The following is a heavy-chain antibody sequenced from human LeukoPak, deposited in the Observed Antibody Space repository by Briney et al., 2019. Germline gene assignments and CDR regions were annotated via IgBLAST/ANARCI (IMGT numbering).Heavy chain of an antibody. CDR1: GGSFSGYY. Sequence: SETLSLTCAVYGGSFSGYYWSWIRQPPGKGLEWIGEINHSGSTNYNPSLKSRVTISVDTSKNQFSLKLSSVTAADTAVYYCARPTVDYLWGSYYTPSPLIDYWGQGTLVTVSS. CDR2: INHSGST. D-gene: IGHD3-16*01. J-gene: IGHJ4*02. V-gene: IGHV4-34*01. CDR3: ARPTVDYLWGSYYTPSPLIDY.